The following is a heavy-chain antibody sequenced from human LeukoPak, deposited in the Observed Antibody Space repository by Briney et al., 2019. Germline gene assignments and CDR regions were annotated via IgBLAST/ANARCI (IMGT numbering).Heavy chain of an antibody. CDR2: INHSGST. V-gene: IGHV4-34*01. CDR1: GGSFSGYY. Sequence: SETLSLTCAVYGGSFSGYYWSWIRQPPGKGLEWIGEINHSGSTNYNPSLKSRVTISVDTSKNQFSLKLSSVTAADTAVYYCARERWELPYYNYYMDVWGKGTTVTISS. CDR3: ARERWELPYYNYYMDV. D-gene: IGHD1-26*01. J-gene: IGHJ6*03.